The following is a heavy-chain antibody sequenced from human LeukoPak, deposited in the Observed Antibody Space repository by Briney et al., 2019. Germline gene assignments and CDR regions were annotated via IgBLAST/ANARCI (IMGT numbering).Heavy chain of an antibody. J-gene: IGHJ4*02. V-gene: IGHV3-21*01. CDR3: ARDPPYYDGSGYYYDY. D-gene: IGHD3-22*01. Sequence: PGGSLRLSCAASGFTVSTYSMNWVRQAPGKGLEWVTSISGSSIYRYYAESAKGRFTISRDNAKNSLYLQLNSLRAEDTAVYYCARDPPYYDGSGYYYDYWGQGTLVTVSS. CDR2: ISGSSIYR. CDR1: GFTVSTYS.